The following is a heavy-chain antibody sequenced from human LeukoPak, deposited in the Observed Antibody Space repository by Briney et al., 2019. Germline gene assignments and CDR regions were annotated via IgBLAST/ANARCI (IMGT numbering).Heavy chain of an antibody. J-gene: IGHJ4*02. CDR2: ISGSGGRT. D-gene: IGHD3-10*01. CDR3: AKGGPERIYYGTGSYYNVNPLIDY. V-gene: IGHV3-23*01. CDR1: GFTFSSYA. Sequence: GSSLRLSCAASGFTFSSYAMHWVRQAPGKGLEWVSAISGSGGRTYYADSVKGRFTISRDNSKNTLNLQMNSLRAEDTAVYYCAKGGPERIYYGTGSYYNVNPLIDYWGQGTLVTVSS.